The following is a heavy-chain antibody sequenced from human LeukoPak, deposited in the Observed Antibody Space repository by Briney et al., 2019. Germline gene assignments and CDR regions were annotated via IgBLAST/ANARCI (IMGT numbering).Heavy chain of an antibody. J-gene: IGHJ6*02. V-gene: IGHV4-31*03. CDR3: AREEGGLDSNYGTMDV. D-gene: IGHD4-11*01. CDR1: GGSISSGGYY. Sequence: SQTLSLTCTVSGGSISSGGYYWRWIRQHPGKGLEWIGYIYYSGSTYYDPSLKSRVTISVDTSKNQFSLKLSSVTAADTAVYYCAREEGGLDSNYGTMDVLGQGTTVTVSS. CDR2: IYYSGST.